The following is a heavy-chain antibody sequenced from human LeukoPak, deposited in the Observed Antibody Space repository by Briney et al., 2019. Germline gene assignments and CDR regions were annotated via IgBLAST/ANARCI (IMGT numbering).Heavy chain of an antibody. J-gene: IGHJ4*02. D-gene: IGHD1-26*01. CDR1: GGSFSGYY. V-gene: IGHV4-34*01. Sequence: SETLSLTCAVYGGSFSGYYWSWIREPPGKGLEWIGEINHSGSTNYNPSLKSRVTISVDASKNQFSLKLSSVTAADTAVYYCARGLGGSYSDYWGQGTLVTVSS. CDR2: INHSGST. CDR3: ARGLGGSYSDY.